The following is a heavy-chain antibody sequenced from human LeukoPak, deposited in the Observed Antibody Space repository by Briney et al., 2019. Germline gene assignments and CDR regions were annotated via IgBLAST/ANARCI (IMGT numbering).Heavy chain of an antibody. CDR2: IYTSGST. V-gene: IGHV4-61*02. D-gene: IGHD3-16*01. CDR3: ARSAETLYYAYVWGSPLPPLDC. CDR1: GGSISSGSYY. J-gene: IGHJ4*02. Sequence: SETLSLTCTVSGGSISSGSYYWSWIRQPAGKGLEWIGRIYTSGSTNYNPSIKSRVTISVDTSKNQFSLKLSSVTAADTAVYYCARSAETLYYAYVWGSPLPPLDCWGQGTLVTVSS.